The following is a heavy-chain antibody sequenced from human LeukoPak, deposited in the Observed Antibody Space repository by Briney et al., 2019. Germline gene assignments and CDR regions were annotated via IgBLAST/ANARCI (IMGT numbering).Heavy chain of an antibody. CDR1: GGTFSSYA. J-gene: IGHJ6*02. CDR2: IIPILGIA. CDR3: ARERFRTNYDFWSGPTPIGGMDV. Sequence: SVKVSCKASGGTFSSYAIIWVRQAPGQGLEWMGRIIPILGIANYAQKFQGRVTITADKSTSTAYMGLSSLRSEDTAVYYCARERFRTNYDFWSGPTPIGGMDVWGQGTTVTVSS. V-gene: IGHV1-69*04. D-gene: IGHD3-3*01.